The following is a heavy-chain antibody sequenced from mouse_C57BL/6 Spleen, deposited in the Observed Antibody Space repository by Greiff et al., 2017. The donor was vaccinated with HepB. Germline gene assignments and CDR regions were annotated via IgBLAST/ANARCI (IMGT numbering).Heavy chain of an antibody. CDR3: TREDLYVGYSFAY. V-gene: IGHV1-5*01. CDR1: GYTFTSYW. Sequence: EVQLQQSGTVLARPGASVKMSCKTSGYTFTSYWMHWVKQRPGQGLEWIGAIYPGNSDTSYNQKFKGKAKLTAVTSASTAYMELSSLTNEDSAVYYCTREDLYVGYSFAYWGQGTLVTVSA. J-gene: IGHJ3*01. D-gene: IGHD2-3*01. CDR2: IYPGNSDT.